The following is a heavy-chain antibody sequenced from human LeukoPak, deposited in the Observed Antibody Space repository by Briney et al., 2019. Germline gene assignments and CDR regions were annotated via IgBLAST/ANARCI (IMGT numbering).Heavy chain of an antibody. J-gene: IGHJ4*02. CDR1: GFTFSNYG. D-gene: IGHD3-16*01. CDR3: AKDGGSLGEVRN. V-gene: IGHV3-23*01. CDR2: ISGGGGST. Sequence: GGSLRLSCTASGFTFSNYGMNWVRQAPGKGLEWLSVISGGGGSTYYADSVMGRFTISRDNSKDTLYLQMNSLRAEDTAVYYCAKDGGSLGEVRNWGQGTLVTVSS.